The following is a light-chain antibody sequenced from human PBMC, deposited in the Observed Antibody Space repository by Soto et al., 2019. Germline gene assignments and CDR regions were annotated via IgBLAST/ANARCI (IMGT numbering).Light chain of an antibody. CDR3: ASYTRTTTLV. V-gene: IGLV2-14*01. CDR1: ISDIGGYNF. J-gene: IGLJ2*01. CDR2: DVN. Sequence: QSVLTQPASVSGSPGQSITISCTGTISDIGGYNFISWYQHHPGKAPKLVIYDVNNRPSWISYRFSGSKSGNTASLTISGLQAEDEADYYCASYTRTTTLVFGGGSKVTVL.